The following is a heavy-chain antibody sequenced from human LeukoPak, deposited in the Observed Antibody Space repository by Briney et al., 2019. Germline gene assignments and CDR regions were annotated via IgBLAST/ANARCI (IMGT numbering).Heavy chain of an antibody. CDR3: ASPFSGYDFGLDY. Sequence: PGGPWSLPCAPSGFPFSGYSMNGAPKAQGKGLEGVPSFSRSSSYIYYADSVKGRFTISRDNAKNSLYLQMNSLRAEDTAVYYCASPFSGYDFGLDYWGQGTLVTVSS. CDR1: GFPFSGYS. V-gene: IGHV3-21*01. D-gene: IGHD5-12*01. J-gene: IGHJ4*02. CDR2: FSRSSSYI.